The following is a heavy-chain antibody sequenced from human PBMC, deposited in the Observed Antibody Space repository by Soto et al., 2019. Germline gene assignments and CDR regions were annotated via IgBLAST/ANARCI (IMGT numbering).Heavy chain of an antibody. CDR3: AHKGGRGAAMDV. CDR2: IYWDDDE. J-gene: IGHJ6*02. V-gene: IGHV2-5*02. CDR1: GFSLSTSAEG. D-gene: IGHD2-15*01. Sequence: QITLKESGPTVVQPTQTLTLTCSFSGFSLSTSAEGVAWIRQPPAKALEWLALIYWDDDERYSPFLKSRLTIAKDTSKNQVVLTMTNMDPVDTATYFCAHKGGRGAAMDVWGQGATVTVSS.